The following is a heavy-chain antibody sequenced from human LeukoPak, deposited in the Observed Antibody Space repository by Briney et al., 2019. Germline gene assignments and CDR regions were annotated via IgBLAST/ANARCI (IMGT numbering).Heavy chain of an antibody. V-gene: IGHV3-21*01. CDR2: INSSSSYI. CDR1: GFTFSSYS. CDR3: ARDSTDFDC. J-gene: IGHJ4*02. Sequence: PGGSLRPSCAASGFTFSSYSMNWVRQAPGKGLEWVSSINSSSSYIYYADSVKDRFTISRDNAKNSLYLQMNSLRAEDTAVYYCARDSTDFDCWGQGTLVTVSS.